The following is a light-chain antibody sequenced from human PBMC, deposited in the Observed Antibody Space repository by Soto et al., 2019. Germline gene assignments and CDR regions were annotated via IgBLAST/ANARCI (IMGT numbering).Light chain of an antibody. CDR1: QSLLHSNGYNY. CDR2: LAS. V-gene: IGKV2-28*01. CDR3: MQLLHPPLT. Sequence: DVVMTQSPLSLPVTPGELASISCRSSQSLLHSNGYNYLAWFLQKAGQSPQLLIYLASSRASGVPDRFRGSGSGTDFTLEISSVEAEDVGIYYCMQLLHPPLTFGGGTKVEIK. J-gene: IGKJ4*01.